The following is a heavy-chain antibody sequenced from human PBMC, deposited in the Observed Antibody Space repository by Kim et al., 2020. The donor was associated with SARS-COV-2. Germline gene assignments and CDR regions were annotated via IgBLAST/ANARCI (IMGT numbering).Heavy chain of an antibody. V-gene: IGHV3-23*01. J-gene: IGHJ4*02. D-gene: IGHD2-8*02. CDR2: ISRSGANT. Sequence: GGSLRLSCSASGFNFTIHVMNWVRQAPGKGLEWVSAISRSGANTYYADSVKGRFTISRDNPKNTLYLQMNSLRADDTAVYYCAKSGGEPIYYGWWSIDYSGQGTLVTVSS. CDR1: GFNFTIHV. CDR3: AKSGGEPIYYGWWSIDY.